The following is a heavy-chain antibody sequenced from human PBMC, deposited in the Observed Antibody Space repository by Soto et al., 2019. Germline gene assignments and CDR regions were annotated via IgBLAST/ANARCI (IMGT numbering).Heavy chain of an antibody. CDR2: INPSGGST. V-gene: IGHV1-46*01. CDR3: ARGGYCISTSVPRGNWFDP. D-gene: IGHD2-2*01. CDR1: GYTFTSYY. J-gene: IGHJ5*02. Sequence: QVQLVQSGAEVKKPGASVKVSCKASGYTFTSYYMHWVRQAPGQGLEWMGIINPSGGSTSYAQKFQGRVTMTRDTSTSTVYMELSSLRSEETAVYYCARGGYCISTSVPRGNWFDPWGQGTLVTVSS.